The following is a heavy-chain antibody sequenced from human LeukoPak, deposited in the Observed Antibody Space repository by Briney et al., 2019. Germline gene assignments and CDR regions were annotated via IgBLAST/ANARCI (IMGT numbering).Heavy chain of an antibody. D-gene: IGHD6-19*01. J-gene: IGHJ4*02. CDR1: GFTFSSYA. V-gene: IGHV3-30-3*01. CDR2: ISYDGSNK. Sequence: GGSLRLSCAASGFTFSSYAMHWVRQAPGKGLEWAAVISYDGSNKYYADSVKGRFTISRDNSKNTLYLQMNSLRAEDTAVYYCARPVAGKGLVDYWGQGTLVTVSS. CDR3: ARPVAGKGLVDY.